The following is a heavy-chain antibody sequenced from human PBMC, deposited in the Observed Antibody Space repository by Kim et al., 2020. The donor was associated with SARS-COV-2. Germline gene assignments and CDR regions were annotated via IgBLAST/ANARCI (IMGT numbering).Heavy chain of an antibody. CDR2: ISSSSSYI. V-gene: IGHV3-21*01. CDR1: GFTFSSYS. Sequence: GGSLRLSCAASGFTFSSYSMNWVRQAPGKGLEWVSSISSSSSYIYYADSVKGRFTISRDNAKNSLYLQMNSLRAEDTAVYYCARDLGATYYYGSGSFFLRRYDEGAYGIVCMDVWGQGTTVTVSS. J-gene: IGHJ6*02. CDR3: ARDLGATYYYGSGSFFLRRYDEGAYGIVCMDV. D-gene: IGHD3-10*01.